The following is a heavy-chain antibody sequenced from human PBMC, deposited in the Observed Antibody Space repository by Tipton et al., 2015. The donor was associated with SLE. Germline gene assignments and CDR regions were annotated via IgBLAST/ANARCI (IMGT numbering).Heavy chain of an antibody. Sequence: GLVKPSETLSLTCAVYGGSFSGYYWSWIRQPPGKGLEWIGYIYTSGSTNYNPSLKSRVTISVDTSKNQFSLKLSSVTAADTAVYYCARDRVAITIFGVVIGEGGYFDYWGQGTLVTVSS. CDR3: ARDRVAITIFGVVIGEGGYFDY. J-gene: IGHJ4*02. CDR2: IYTSGST. D-gene: IGHD3-3*01. CDR1: GGSFSGYY. V-gene: IGHV4-4*09.